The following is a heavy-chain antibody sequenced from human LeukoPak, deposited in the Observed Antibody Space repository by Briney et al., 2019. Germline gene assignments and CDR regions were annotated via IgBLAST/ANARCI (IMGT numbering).Heavy chain of an antibody. Sequence: ASVKVSCKASGYTFTSYDINWVRQATGQGLEWMGWINPNSGGTNYAQKFQGRVTMTRDTSISTAYMELSRLRSDDTAVYYCARTGYSSYNWFDLWGQGTLVTVSS. V-gene: IGHV1-2*02. CDR2: INPNSGGT. D-gene: IGHD6-13*01. CDR3: ARTGYSSYNWFDL. CDR1: GYTFTSYD. J-gene: IGHJ5*02.